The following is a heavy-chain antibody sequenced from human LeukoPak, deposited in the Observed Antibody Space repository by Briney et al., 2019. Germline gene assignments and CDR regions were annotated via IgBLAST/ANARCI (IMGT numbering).Heavy chain of an antibody. CDR1: GYTFTSYG. D-gene: IGHD2/OR15-2a*01. V-gene: IGHV1-18*01. J-gene: IGHJ5*02. CDR2: VSAYNGNT. CDR3: ARSVFPVEFPSAP. Sequence: ASVKVSCKASGYTFTSYGISWVRQAPGQGLEWMGWVSAYNGNTNYAQKLQGRVTMTTDTSTSTAYMELRSLRSDDTDGYYCARSVFPVEFPSAPGAQGPLVTVSS.